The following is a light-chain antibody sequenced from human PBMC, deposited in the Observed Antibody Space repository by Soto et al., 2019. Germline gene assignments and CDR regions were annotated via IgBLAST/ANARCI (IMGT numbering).Light chain of an antibody. J-gene: IGKJ4*01. Sequence: EIVLTQSPGTLSLSPGERATLFCRASQGVSSNDLAWYQQKLGRAPRLLIYGASSRATGIPDRFSGSGFGADFTLTIIRLEPEDFAVYYCQQYGSSPLTFGGGTKVDIK. CDR2: GAS. V-gene: IGKV3-20*01. CDR3: QQYGSSPLT. CDR1: QGVSSND.